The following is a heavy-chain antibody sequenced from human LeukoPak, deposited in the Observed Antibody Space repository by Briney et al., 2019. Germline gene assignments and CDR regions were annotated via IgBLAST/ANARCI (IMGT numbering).Heavy chain of an antibody. CDR2: ISFDGSAK. Sequence: GGSLRLSCAASGFTFSNYGMHWVRQAPGRGLEWVSVISFDGSAKYYADSVKGRFTISRDNSKNTLYLQMTSLRAEDMAVYYCARAVAGSDAFDIWGQGTMVTVSS. CDR3: ARAVAGSDAFDI. J-gene: IGHJ3*02. D-gene: IGHD6-19*01. V-gene: IGHV3-30*03. CDR1: GFTFSNYG.